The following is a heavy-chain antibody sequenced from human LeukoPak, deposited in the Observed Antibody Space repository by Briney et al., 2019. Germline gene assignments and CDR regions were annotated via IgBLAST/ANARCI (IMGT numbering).Heavy chain of an antibody. CDR2: IYYSGST. D-gene: IGHD5-24*01. CDR1: GGSISSYY. J-gene: IGHJ4*02. V-gene: IGHV4-59*01. CDR3: AREIGDRDGYSFDY. Sequence: SETLSLTCTVSGGSISSYYWSWIRQPPGKGLEWIGYIYYSGSTNYNPSLKSRDTISVDTSKNQFSLKLSSVTAADTAVYYCAREIGDRDGYSFDYWGQGTLVTVSS.